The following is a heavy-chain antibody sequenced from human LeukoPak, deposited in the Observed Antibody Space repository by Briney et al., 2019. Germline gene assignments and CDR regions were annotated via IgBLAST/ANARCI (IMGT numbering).Heavy chain of an antibody. CDR3: ARSPHDYDFWSGSYYYCYMDV. D-gene: IGHD3-3*01. CDR2: IYYSGST. V-gene: IGHV4-59*01. CDR1: GGSISSYY. J-gene: IGHJ6*03. Sequence: KTSETLSLTCTVSGGSISSYYWSWIRQPPGKGLEWIGYIYYSGSTNYNPSLKSRVTISVDTSKNQFSLKLSSVTAADTAVYYCARSPHDYDFWSGSYYYCYMDVWGKGTTVTVSS.